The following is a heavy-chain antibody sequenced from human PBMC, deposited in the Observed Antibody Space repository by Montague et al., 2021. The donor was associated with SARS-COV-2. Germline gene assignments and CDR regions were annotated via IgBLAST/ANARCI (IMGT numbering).Heavy chain of an antibody. V-gene: IGHV4-39*07. Sequence: SETLSLTCTVSGGSISSYHHYWGWIRQTPAKGLEWIGEINHSGSTNYNPSLKSRLTISVDTSKKQFSLKFNSMTAADTAVYYCARGADYDFWSGFLRYKWFGPWGLGTPVTVSS. CDR3: ARGADYDFWSGFLRYKWFGP. CDR1: GGSISSYHHY. CDR2: INHSGST. J-gene: IGHJ5*02. D-gene: IGHD3-3*01.